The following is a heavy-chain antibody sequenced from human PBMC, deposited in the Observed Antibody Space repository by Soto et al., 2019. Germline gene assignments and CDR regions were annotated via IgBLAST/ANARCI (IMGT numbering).Heavy chain of an antibody. CDR3: AREDSSGYRFDY. Sequence: ASVKVSCKVSGGTFSTYIISWVRQAPGHGFEWLGGIIPLFGAANYAQKFQGRVTITADKSTSTAYMELSSLRSEDTAIYYCAREDSSGYRFDYWGQGTLVTVST. J-gene: IGHJ4*02. CDR1: GGTFSTYI. CDR2: IIPLFGAA. V-gene: IGHV1-69*06. D-gene: IGHD3-22*01.